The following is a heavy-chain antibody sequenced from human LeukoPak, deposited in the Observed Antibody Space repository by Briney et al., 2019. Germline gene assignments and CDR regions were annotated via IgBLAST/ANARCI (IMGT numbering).Heavy chain of an antibody. V-gene: IGHV1-46*01. D-gene: IGHD3-3*01. CDR1: GYTFTSYY. J-gene: IGHJ4*02. Sequence: GASVKVSCKASGYTFTSYYMHWVRQAPGQGLEWMGIINPSGGSASYAQKFQGRVTMTRDTSTSTVYMELSSLRSEDTAVYYCARDLGVDAPVRVFDYWGQGTPVTVSS. CDR3: ARDLGVDAPVRVFDY. CDR2: INPSGGSA.